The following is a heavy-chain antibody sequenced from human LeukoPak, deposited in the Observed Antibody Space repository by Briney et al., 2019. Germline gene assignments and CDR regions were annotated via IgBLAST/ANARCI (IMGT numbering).Heavy chain of an antibody. CDR2: IYSGGST. V-gene: IGHV3-66*01. J-gene: IGHJ4*02. CDR1: GFTVSSNY. D-gene: IGHD2-15*01. Sequence: GGSLRLSCAASGFTVSSNYMSWVRQAPGKGLEWVSVIYSGGSTYYADSVKGRFTISRDNSKNTLYLQMNSLRAEDTAVYYCARGSPTSHCYSYWGQGTLVTVSS. CDR3: ARGSPTSHCYSY.